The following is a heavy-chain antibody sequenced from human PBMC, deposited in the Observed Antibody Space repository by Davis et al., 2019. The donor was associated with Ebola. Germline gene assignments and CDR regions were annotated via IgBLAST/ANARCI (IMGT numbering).Heavy chain of an antibody. CDR3: ARIKVAGTYFDY. V-gene: IGHV2-70*04. J-gene: IGHJ4*02. CDR1: GFSLSTRGMR. D-gene: IGHD6-19*01. Sequence: SGPTLVKPTQTLTLTCTFSGFSLSTRGMRVSWIRQPPGKALEWLARIDWDDDKFYSTSLKTRLTISKDTSKNQVFLTMTNMDPVDTATYYCARIKVAGTYFDYWGQGTLVTVSS. CDR2: IDWDDDK.